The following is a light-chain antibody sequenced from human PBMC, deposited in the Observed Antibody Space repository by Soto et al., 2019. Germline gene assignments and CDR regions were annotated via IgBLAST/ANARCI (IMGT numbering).Light chain of an antibody. V-gene: IGKV1-5*03. CDR3: QHYNSYSEA. CDR1: QNIFTY. Sequence: DIHMTQSPSTLSASVGDRVTISCRASQNIFTYLAWYQQKPGKAPKLLIYKASTLKSGVPSRFSGSGSGTEFTLTISSLQPDDFATYYCQHYNSYSEAFGQGTKV. CDR2: KAS. J-gene: IGKJ1*01.